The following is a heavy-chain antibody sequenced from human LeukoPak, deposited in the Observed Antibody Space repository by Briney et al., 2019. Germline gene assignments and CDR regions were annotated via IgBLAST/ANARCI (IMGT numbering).Heavy chain of an antibody. D-gene: IGHD3-22*01. CDR1: GFTFSSYG. CDR3: ARGAYYFDSSGYSGAFYI. J-gene: IGHJ3*02. CDR2: ISSDGNNK. V-gene: IGHV3-30*03. Sequence: PGGSLRLSCAASGFTFSSYGMHWVRQAPGKGLEWVAVISSDGNNKNYVDSVKGRFTFSRDNSKNTLYLQMNSLRAEDTAVYYCARGAYYFDSSGYSGAFYIWGQGTMVIVSS.